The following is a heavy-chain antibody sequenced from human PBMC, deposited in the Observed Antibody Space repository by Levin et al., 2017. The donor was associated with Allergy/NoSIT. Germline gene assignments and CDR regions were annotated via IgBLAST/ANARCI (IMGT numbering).Heavy chain of an antibody. CDR3: AKIGVAMVTYYYMDV. J-gene: IGHJ6*03. Sequence: GESLKISCAASGFTFSSYAMSWVRQAPGKGLEWVSAISGSGGSTYYADSVKGRFTISRDNSKNTLYLQMNSLRAEDTAVYYCAKIGVAMVTYYYMDVWGKGTTVTVSS. CDR2: ISGSGGST. V-gene: IGHV3-23*01. CDR1: GFTFSSYA. D-gene: IGHD5-18*01.